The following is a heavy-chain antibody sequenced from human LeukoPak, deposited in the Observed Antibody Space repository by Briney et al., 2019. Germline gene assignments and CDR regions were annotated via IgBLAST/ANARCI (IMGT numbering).Heavy chain of an antibody. CDR1: GYTFTGYY. V-gene: IGHV1-2*02. CDR2: INPNSGGT. Sequence: GASVKVSCKASGYTFTGYYMHWVRQAPGQGLEWMGWINPNSGGTNYAQKFQGRVTMTRDTSISTAYMELSRLRSDDTAVYYCARDCSSTSCYHDYWGQGTLVTVSS. J-gene: IGHJ4*02. CDR3: ARDCSSTSCYHDY. D-gene: IGHD2-2*01.